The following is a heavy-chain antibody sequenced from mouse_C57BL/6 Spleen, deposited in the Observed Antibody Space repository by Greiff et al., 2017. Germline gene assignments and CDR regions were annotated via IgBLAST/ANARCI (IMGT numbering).Heavy chain of an antibody. CDR3: ARYYGSSPPIAMDY. CDR1: GYTFTSYW. V-gene: IGHV1-55*01. J-gene: IGHJ4*01. CDR2: IYPGSGST. Sequence: VQLQQPGAELVKPGASVKMSCKASGYTFTSYWITWVKQRPGQGLEWIGDIYPGSGSTNYNEKFKSKATLTVDTSSSTAYMQLSSLTSEDSAVYYCARYYGSSPPIAMDYWGQGTSVTVSS. D-gene: IGHD1-1*01.